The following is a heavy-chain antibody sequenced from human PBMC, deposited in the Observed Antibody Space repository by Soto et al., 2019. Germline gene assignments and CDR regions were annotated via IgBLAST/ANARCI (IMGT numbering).Heavy chain of an antibody. Sequence: QVQLQESGPGLVKPSQTLSLTCTVSGGSISSGNYYWSWIRQHPGKGLEWIGYIYYSGSTSYNPSHKSTVTXSXDXXKNHFSLKLSSVTAADTAVYYCARVFSDSSSFFDPWGQGTLVTVSS. CDR2: IYYSGST. CDR3: ARVFSDSSSFFDP. D-gene: IGHD6-13*01. J-gene: IGHJ5*02. V-gene: IGHV4-31*01. CDR1: GGSISSGNYY.